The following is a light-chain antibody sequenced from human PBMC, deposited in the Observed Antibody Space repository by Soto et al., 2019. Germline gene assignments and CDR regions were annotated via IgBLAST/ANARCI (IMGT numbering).Light chain of an antibody. CDR1: QRVSSHY. Sequence: EIVLTQSPGTLSMSPGERATLSCRASQRVSSHYLAWYQQKPGQAPRLVIYDISSRPTGIPDRFSGSGSGTDFTLTISRLEPEDFAVYFCQQYGILPSTSGLGTKLDIK. CDR2: DIS. CDR3: QQYGILPST. V-gene: IGKV3-20*01. J-gene: IGKJ2*01.